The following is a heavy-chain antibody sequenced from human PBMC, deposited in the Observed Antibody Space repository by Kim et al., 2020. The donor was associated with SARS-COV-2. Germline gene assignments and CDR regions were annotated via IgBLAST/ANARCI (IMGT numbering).Heavy chain of an antibody. J-gene: IGHJ5*02. CDR2: IIPIFGTA. D-gene: IGHD2-2*01. CDR1: GGTFSSYA. Sequence: SVKVSCKASGGTFSSYAISWVRQAPGQGLEWMGGIIPIFGTANYAQKFQGRVTITADESTSTAYMELSSLRSEDTAVYYCARLAPLGYCSSTSCPSRPLNYYDSSGYGFNWFDPWGQGTLVTVSS. CDR3: ARLAPLGYCSSTSCPSRPLNYYDSSGYGFNWFDP. V-gene: IGHV1-69*13.